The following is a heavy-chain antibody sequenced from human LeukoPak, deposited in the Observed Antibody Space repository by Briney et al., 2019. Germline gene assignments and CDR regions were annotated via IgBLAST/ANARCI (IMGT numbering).Heavy chain of an antibody. CDR1: GGSLSSGGYY. CDR3: ARERSLYGMDV. V-gene: IGHV4-31*03. CDR2: IYYSGST. Sequence: SETLSLTCTVSGGSLSSGGYYWSWIRQHPGTGLEWIGYIYYSGSTYYNPSLKSRVTISVDTSKNQFSLKLSSVTAADTAAYYCARERSLYGMDVWAKGPRSPSP. J-gene: IGHJ6*02.